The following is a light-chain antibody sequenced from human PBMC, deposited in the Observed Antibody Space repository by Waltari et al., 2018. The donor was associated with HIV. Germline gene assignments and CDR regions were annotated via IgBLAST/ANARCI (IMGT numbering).Light chain of an antibody. Sequence: DIQMTQSPSSLSASVGDRVTITCQASQDISNYLNWYQQKPGKAPKLLIYDASNLETGVPSRFSGSGSGTDFTFTISSLQPEDIATYYCQQYDNLPPRGGEFTFGPGTKVDIK. CDR3: QQYDNLPPRGGEFT. CDR1: QDISNY. J-gene: IGKJ3*01. CDR2: DAS. V-gene: IGKV1-33*01.